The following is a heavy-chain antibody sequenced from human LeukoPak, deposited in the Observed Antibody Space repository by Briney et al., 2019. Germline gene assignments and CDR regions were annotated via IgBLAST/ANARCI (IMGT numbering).Heavy chain of an antibody. Sequence: GGSLRLSCAASGFRFSSFGMYWVRQAPGKGLEWVAFIRYDGSNKYYADSVKGRFTISRDNAKNSLYLQMNSLRAEDTAVYYCARGASVVAGSDDAFDIWGQGTMVTVSS. J-gene: IGHJ3*02. V-gene: IGHV3-30*02. D-gene: IGHD6-19*01. CDR3: ARGASVVAGSDDAFDI. CDR1: GFRFSSFG. CDR2: IRYDGSNK.